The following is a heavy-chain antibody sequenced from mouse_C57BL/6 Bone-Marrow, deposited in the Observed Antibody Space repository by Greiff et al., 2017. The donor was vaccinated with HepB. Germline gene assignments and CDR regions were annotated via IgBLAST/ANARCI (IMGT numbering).Heavy chain of an antibody. CDR2: INPNNGGT. CDR3: ARLLYAMDY. J-gene: IGHJ4*01. Sequence: EVQLQQSGPELVKPGASVKISCKASGYTFTDYYMNWVKQSHGKSLEWIGDINPNNGGTSYNQKFKGKATLTVDKSSSTAYMELRSLTSEDSAVYYCARLLYAMDYWGQGTSVTVSS. V-gene: IGHV1-26*01. CDR1: GYTFTDYY.